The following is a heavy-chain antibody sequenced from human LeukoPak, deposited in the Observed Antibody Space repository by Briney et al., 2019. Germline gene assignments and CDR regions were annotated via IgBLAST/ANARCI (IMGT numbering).Heavy chain of an antibody. CDR3: ARDPPGSGSYYDY. Sequence: SETLSLTCTVSGGSISSYYWSWIRQPPGKELECVGYIYYSGSTNYNPSLKSRVTISVDTSKNQFSLKLSSVTAADTAVYYCARDPPGSGSYYDYWGQGTLVTVSS. CDR2: IYYSGST. CDR1: GGSISSYY. V-gene: IGHV4-59*01. J-gene: IGHJ4*02. D-gene: IGHD3-10*01.